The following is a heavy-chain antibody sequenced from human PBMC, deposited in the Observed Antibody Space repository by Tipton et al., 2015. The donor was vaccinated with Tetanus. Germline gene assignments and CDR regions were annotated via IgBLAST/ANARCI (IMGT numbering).Heavy chain of an antibody. CDR1: GGSITSYY. CDR3: ARIGWLQHNKPGFDI. D-gene: IGHD5-24*01. Sequence: TLSLTCNVSGGSITSYYWSWIRQRPGRGLEWVGYVHYTGKDNYSPSLRSRVTLSVDTSKNQFSLKMNSVTAADTAVYYCARIGWLQHNKPGFDIWGQGTMVTVSS. V-gene: IGHV4-59*13. J-gene: IGHJ3*02. CDR2: VHYTGKD.